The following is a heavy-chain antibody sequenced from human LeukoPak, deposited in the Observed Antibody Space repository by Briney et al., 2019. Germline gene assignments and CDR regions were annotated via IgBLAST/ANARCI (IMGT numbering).Heavy chain of an antibody. CDR3: ARAASYSSSGKTRKNYYFDY. Sequence: ASVKVSCKASGYTFTSYDINWVRQATGQGLEWMGWMNPNSGNTGYAQKFQGRVIMTRNTSISTAYMELSSLRSEDTAVYYCARAASYSSSGKTRKNYYFDYWGQGTLVTVSS. V-gene: IGHV1-8*01. J-gene: IGHJ4*02. D-gene: IGHD6-13*01. CDR2: MNPNSGNT. CDR1: GYTFTSYD.